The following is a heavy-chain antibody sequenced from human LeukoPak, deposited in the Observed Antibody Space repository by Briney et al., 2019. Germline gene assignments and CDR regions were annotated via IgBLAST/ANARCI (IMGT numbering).Heavy chain of an antibody. V-gene: IGHV3-53*01. Sequence: GGSLRLSCAVSGFTFRSYAMSWVRQAPGKGLEWVSVIYSGGSTYYADSVKGRFTISRDNSKNTLYLQMNSLRAEDTAVYYCARATWGSFDYWGQGTLVTVSS. CDR2: IYSGGST. CDR3: ARATWGSFDY. CDR1: GFTFRSYA. J-gene: IGHJ4*02. D-gene: IGHD7-27*01.